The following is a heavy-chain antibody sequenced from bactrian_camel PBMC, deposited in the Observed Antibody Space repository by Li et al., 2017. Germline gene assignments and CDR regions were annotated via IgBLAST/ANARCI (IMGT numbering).Heavy chain of an antibody. CDR2: IDMDGKI. CDR3: AATFACGVSWSNPQIFSY. J-gene: IGHJ4*01. V-gene: IGHV3S55*01. Sequence: HVQLVESGGGSVQAGGSLTLSCVVSGVAYNRLSLDMKWCMGWFRQAPAKERKAVAVIDMDGKINYADSVKERFTVSRDDEQATLYLQMNSLKSEDSDMYYCAATFACGVSWSNPQIFSYWGLGTQVTVS. D-gene: IGHD4*01. CDR1: GVAYNRLSLDMKWC.